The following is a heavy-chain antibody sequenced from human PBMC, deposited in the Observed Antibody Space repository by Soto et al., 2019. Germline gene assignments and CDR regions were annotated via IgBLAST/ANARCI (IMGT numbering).Heavy chain of an antibody. Sequence: QVQLQESGPGLVKPSQTLSLTCTVSGGSISSGDYYWSWIRQHPGKGLEWIGYIYYSGSTYYNPSLKSRVTISVDTSKHQFSLKLNSVTAADTAVYYCARRWSGSRQGFDPWGQGTLVTVSS. J-gene: IGHJ5*02. CDR3: ARRWSGSRQGFDP. CDR2: IYYSGST. CDR1: GGSISSGDYY. D-gene: IGHD3-3*01. V-gene: IGHV4-31*03.